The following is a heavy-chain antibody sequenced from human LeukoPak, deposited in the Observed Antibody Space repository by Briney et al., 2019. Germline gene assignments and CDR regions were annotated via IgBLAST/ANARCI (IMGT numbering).Heavy chain of an antibody. Sequence: PRASVKVSCKASGGTFSSYAISWVRQAPGQGLEWMGGIIPIFGTANYAQKFQGRVTITADESTSTAYMELSSLRSEDTAVYYCARGYCTNGVSYTGPCYFDYWGQGTLVTVSS. CDR1: GGTFSSYA. V-gene: IGHV1-69*01. CDR2: IIPIFGTA. D-gene: IGHD2-8*01. CDR3: ARGYCTNGVSYTGPCYFDY. J-gene: IGHJ4*02.